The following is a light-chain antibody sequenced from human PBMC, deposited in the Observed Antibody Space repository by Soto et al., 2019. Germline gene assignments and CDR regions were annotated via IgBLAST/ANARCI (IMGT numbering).Light chain of an antibody. J-gene: IGLJ3*02. CDR3: TSYVGSNIWV. Sequence: QSALTQPPSASGSPGQSVTISCTGTSSDVGAYTYVSWYQQYPGKAPKLMIYEVSKRPSAVPDRFSGSKSGNTASLTVSGLQAEDEADYYCTSYVGSNIWVFGGGTKLTVL. V-gene: IGLV2-8*01. CDR2: EVS. CDR1: SSDVGAYTY.